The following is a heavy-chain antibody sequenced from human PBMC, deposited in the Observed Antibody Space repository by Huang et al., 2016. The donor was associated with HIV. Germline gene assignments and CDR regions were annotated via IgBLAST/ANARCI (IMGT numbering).Heavy chain of an antibody. CDR2: ISGSGSSI. D-gene: IGHD2-15*01. CDR3: ARGGPVGYFNL. V-gene: IGHV3-21*01. J-gene: IGHJ4*03. Sequence: LRLSCAATGFLFTTFTMHWVRQAPGKGLEWVSSISGSGSSIYYADAVKGRFTISIDNTKKSLYLQMSSLSVDDTAFYFCARGGPVGYFNLWGHGTLVSVSS. CDR1: GFLFTTFT.